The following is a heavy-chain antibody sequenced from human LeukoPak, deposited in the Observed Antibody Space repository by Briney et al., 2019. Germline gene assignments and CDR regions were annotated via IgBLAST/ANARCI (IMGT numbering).Heavy chain of an antibody. D-gene: IGHD2-21*02. CDR3: ARSRHIVVVTAIRARGGYFDY. V-gene: IGHV4-34*01. J-gene: IGHJ4*02. CDR2: INHSGST. CDR1: GGSFSGYY. Sequence: SETLSLTCAVHGGSFSGYYWSWIRQPPGKGLEWIGEINHSGSTNYNPSLKGRVTISVDTSKNQFSLKLSSVTAADTAVYYCARSRHIVVVTAIRARGGYFDYWGQGTLVTVSS.